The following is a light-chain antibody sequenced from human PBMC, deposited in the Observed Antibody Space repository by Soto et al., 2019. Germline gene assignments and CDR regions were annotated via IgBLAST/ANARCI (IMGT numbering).Light chain of an antibody. CDR3: QQPNSYPLT. Sequence: DIQLTQSPSFLSASVGDRVTITCRASQGISSYLAWYQQKPGKAPKLLIYAASTLQSGVPSRFSGSGSGTEFTLTSSSLQPEDFATYYCQQPNSYPLTFGGGTKVEIK. CDR2: AAS. J-gene: IGKJ4*01. CDR1: QGISSY. V-gene: IGKV1-9*01.